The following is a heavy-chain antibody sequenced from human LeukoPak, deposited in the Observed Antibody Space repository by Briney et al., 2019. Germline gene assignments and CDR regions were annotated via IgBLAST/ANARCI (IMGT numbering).Heavy chain of an antibody. Sequence: GGSLRLSCAASVFTVSSNYMSWVRQAPGKGLEWVSVIYSGGSTYYADSVKGRFTISRDNSKNTLYLQMNSLRAEDTAVYYCARETCYYDSSGYYGPNWFDPWGQGTLVTVSS. J-gene: IGHJ5*02. CDR3: ARETCYYDSSGYYGPNWFDP. CDR1: VFTVSSNY. V-gene: IGHV3-53*01. CDR2: IYSGGST. D-gene: IGHD3-22*01.